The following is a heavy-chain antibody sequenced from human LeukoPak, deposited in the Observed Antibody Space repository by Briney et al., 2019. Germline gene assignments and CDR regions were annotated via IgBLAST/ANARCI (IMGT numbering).Heavy chain of an antibody. CDR1: GYTFTGYY. CDR3: ARASSHYIADAFDI. D-gene: IGHD1-26*01. V-gene: IGHV1-2*02. J-gene: IGHJ3*02. Sequence: GASVTVSCKASGYTFTGYYMHWVRQAPGQGLEWMGWINPNSGGTNYAQKFQGRVTMTRDTSISTAYMELSRLRSDDTAVYYCARASSHYIADAFDIWGQGTMVTVSS. CDR2: INPNSGGT.